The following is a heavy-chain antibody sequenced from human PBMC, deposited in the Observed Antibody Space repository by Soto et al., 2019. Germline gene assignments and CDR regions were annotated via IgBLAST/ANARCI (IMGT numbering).Heavy chain of an antibody. J-gene: IGHJ5*02. D-gene: IGHD5-18*01. Sequence: QVQLVQSGAEVKKPGASVKVSCKASGYTFTSYDINWVRQATGQGLEWMGWMNPNSGNTGYAQKFQGRVTMTRNTSISTAYMELRSLRSEDTAVYYCARGHVDTAMVTATNWFDPWGQGTLVTVSS. CDR3: ARGHVDTAMVTATNWFDP. V-gene: IGHV1-8*01. CDR1: GYTFTSYD. CDR2: MNPNSGNT.